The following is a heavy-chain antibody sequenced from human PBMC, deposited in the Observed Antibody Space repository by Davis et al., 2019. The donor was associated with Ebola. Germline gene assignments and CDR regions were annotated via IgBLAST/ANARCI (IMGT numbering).Heavy chain of an antibody. J-gene: IGHJ6*02. CDR1: GFTFSSYS. CDR3: AREPKYYCGSGSYGYYYYYGMDV. CDR2: TSSSSSYI. V-gene: IGHV3-21*01. Sequence: GGSLRLSCAASGFTFSSYSMNWVRQAPGKGLEWVSSTSSSSSYIYYADSVKGRFTISRDNAKNSLYLQMNSLRAEDTAVYYCAREPKYYCGSGSYGYYYYYGMDVWGQGTTVTVSS. D-gene: IGHD3-10*01.